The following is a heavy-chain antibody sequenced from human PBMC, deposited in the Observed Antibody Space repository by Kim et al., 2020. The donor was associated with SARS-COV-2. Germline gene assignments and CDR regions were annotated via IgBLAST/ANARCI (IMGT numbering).Heavy chain of an antibody. CDR3: ARSRARHTAMVSRGYFDY. Sequence: GGSLRLSCAASGFTFSDYYMIWIRQAPGKGLEWVSYISSSGSTIYYADSVKGRFTISRDNAKNSLYLQMNSLRAEDTAVYYCARSRARHTAMVSRGYFDYWGQGTLVTVSS. CDR2: ISSSGSTI. CDR1: GFTFSDYY. D-gene: IGHD5-18*01. V-gene: IGHV3-11*01. J-gene: IGHJ4*02.